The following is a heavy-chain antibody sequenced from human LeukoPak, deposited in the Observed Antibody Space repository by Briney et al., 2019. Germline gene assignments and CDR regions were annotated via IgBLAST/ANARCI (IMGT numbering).Heavy chain of an antibody. CDR1: GFTFSSYG. CDR3: AKDHANTPVVTN. Sequence: PGGSLRLSCAASGFTFSSYGMSWVRQAPGKGLEWVSAISGSGGITYYADSVKGRFTVSRDNSKNTVDLQMNNLRVDDTAIYYCAKDHANTPVVTNWGQGILVSVSS. J-gene: IGHJ4*02. D-gene: IGHD2-21*02. V-gene: IGHV3-23*01. CDR2: ISGSGGIT.